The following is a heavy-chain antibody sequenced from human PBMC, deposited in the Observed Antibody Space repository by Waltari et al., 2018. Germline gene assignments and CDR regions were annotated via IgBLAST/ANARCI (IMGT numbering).Heavy chain of an antibody. CDR2: ISGSGGTI. Sequence: QVQLVESGGGLVKPGGSLRLPCSASGFHFGEHYLSWIRQAPGKGLEWVSYISGSGGTIYYADSVKGRFTISRDNAKNSLYLQINSLRAEDTAVYYCARPAAAATGDFDYWGQGTLVTVSS. CDR1: GFHFGEHY. D-gene: IGHD6-13*01. V-gene: IGHV3-11*04. CDR3: ARPAAAATGDFDY. J-gene: IGHJ4*02.